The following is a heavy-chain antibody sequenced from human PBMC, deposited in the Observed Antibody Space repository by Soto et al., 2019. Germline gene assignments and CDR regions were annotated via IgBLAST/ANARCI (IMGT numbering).Heavy chain of an antibody. CDR1: GFTFSSYA. V-gene: IGHV3-30-3*01. J-gene: IGHJ6*02. CDR2: ISYDGSNK. CDR3: ARDAPFGFRRGYLVYGCMDV. D-gene: IGHD3-3*01. Sequence: PGGSLRLSCAASGFTFSSYAMHWVRQAPGKGLEWVAVISYDGSNKYYADSVKGRFTISRDNSKNTLYLQMNSLRAEDTAVYYCARDAPFGFRRGYLVYGCMDVWGPGTSLTVS.